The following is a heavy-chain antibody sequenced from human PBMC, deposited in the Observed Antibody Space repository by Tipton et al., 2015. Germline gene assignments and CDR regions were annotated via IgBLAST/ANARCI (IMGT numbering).Heavy chain of an antibody. CDR1: GFTFDKHA. D-gene: IGHD4-17*01. CDR3: AKAPVEYGHYVSGWDH. J-gene: IGHJ4*02. V-gene: IGHV3-23*01. CDR2: ISGSASST. Sequence: GSLRLSCAASGFTFDKHAMTWVRQAPGKGLEWVSTISGSASSTYYADSVKGRFTISRDNSKSTLYLQVNSLRAEDTAVYYCAKAPVEYGHYVSGWDHWGQGTLVTVST.